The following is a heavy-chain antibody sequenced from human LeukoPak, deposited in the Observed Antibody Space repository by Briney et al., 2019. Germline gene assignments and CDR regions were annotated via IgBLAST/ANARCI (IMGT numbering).Heavy chain of an antibody. CDR3: TRAVYSSGWSASSIDY. D-gene: IGHD6-19*01. CDR2: IRSKAYGGTT. CDR1: GFTFGDYA. Sequence: GGSLRLSCTASGFTFGDYAMSWVRQAPGKGLEWVGFIRSKAYGGTTGYAASVKGRFTISRDNSKSIAYLQMNSLKTEDTAVYYCTRAVYSSGWSASSIDYWGQGTLVTVSS. J-gene: IGHJ4*02. V-gene: IGHV3-49*04.